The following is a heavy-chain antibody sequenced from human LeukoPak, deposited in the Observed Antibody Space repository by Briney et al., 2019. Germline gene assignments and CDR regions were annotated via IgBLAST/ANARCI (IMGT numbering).Heavy chain of an antibody. CDR2: ITGTGGNT. J-gene: IGHJ6*03. D-gene: IGHD4-17*01. V-gene: IGHV3-23*01. CDR1: GFTFNTYA. Sequence: GGSLRLSCAGSGFTFNTYAMSWVRQAPGKGLEWVSGITGTGGNTYYADSVKGRFTISRVNSNNTLYLQMNSLRADDTAVYYCAKRRHDYGDYYYMDVWGKGTTVTVSS. CDR3: AKRRHDYGDYYYMDV.